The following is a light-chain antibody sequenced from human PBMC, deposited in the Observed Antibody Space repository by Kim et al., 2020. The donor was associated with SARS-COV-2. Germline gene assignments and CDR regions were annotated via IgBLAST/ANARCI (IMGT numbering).Light chain of an antibody. CDR2: GAA. J-gene: IGKJ2*01. CDR3: QQYNNLYT. Sequence: EIVMTQSPATLSVSPGERATLSCRASQSVSTNVAWYQQGHGLEPRLLMFGAATRATGIPASFSGSGSGRAFSLTISSLQSEDFAVYYWQQYNNLYTFGQGTKLEI. CDR1: QSVSTN. V-gene: IGKV3-15*01.